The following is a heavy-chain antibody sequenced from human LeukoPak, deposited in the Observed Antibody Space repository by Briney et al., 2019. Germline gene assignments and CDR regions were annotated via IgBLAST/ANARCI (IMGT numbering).Heavy chain of an antibody. Sequence: PSETLSLTCTVSGGSISSSSFYWGWIRQPPGRGLEWIGSIYYSGNTYYNPSLKRRVTISVDTSKNQFSLQLSSVTAADTAVYYCARQDYDSSGYYSLNYFDYWGQGTLVTVSS. V-gene: IGHV4-39*01. J-gene: IGHJ4*02. CDR2: IYYSGNT. CDR3: ARQDYDSSGYYSLNYFDY. CDR1: GGSISSSSFY. D-gene: IGHD3-22*01.